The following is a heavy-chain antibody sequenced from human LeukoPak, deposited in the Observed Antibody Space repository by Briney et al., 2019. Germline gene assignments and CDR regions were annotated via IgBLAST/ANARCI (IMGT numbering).Heavy chain of an antibody. J-gene: IGHJ3*02. CDR3: ARGVIAYGGGDCYSHAFDI. D-gene: IGHD2-21*02. CDR1: GASISSSNW. V-gene: IGHV4-4*02. Sequence: SGTLSLTCAVSGASISSSNWWSWVRQPPGKGLEWIGEIYHSGITNYNPSLKSRVTISVDKSKNQFSLKLSSVTAADTAVYYCARGVIAYGGGDCYSHAFDIWGQGTMVTVSS. CDR2: IYHSGIT.